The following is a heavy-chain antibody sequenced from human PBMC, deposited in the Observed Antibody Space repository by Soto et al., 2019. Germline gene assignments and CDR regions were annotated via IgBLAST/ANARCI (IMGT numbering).Heavy chain of an antibody. Sequence: QVQLVESGGGVVQPGRSLRLSCAASGFTFSSYAMHWVRQAPGKGLEWVAVISYDGSNKYYADSVKGRFTISRDNSKNTPYLQMNSLRAADTAVYYCARDPGTTQRYFDYWGQGTLVTVSS. CDR3: ARDPGTTQRYFDY. CDR1: GFTFSSYA. CDR2: ISYDGSNK. D-gene: IGHD3-10*01. V-gene: IGHV3-30-3*01. J-gene: IGHJ4*02.